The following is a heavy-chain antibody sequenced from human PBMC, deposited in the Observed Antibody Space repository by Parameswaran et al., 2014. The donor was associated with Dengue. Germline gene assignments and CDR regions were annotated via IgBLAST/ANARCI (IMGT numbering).Heavy chain of an antibody. CDR2: ISSSSSTI. J-gene: IGHJ6*02. CDR3: ARDGNYYYGMDV. Sequence: WIRQPPGKGLEWVSYISSSSSTIYYADSVKGRFTISRDNAKNSLYLQMNSLRDEDTAVYYCARDGNYYYGMDVWGQGTTVTVSS. D-gene: IGHD1-26*01. V-gene: IGHV3-48*02.